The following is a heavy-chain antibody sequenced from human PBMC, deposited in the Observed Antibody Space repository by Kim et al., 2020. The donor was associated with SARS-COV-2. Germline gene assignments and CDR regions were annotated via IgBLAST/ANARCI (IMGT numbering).Heavy chain of an antibody. Sequence: SETLSLTCTVSGGSISSSSYYWCWIRQPPGKGLEWIGSIYYSASTYYNPSLKSRATISVDTSKNQFSLKLSSVTAAGTAVYYCARHSRIVVVPAAGLAWGQGTVVTVSS. D-gene: IGHD2-2*01. CDR1: GGSISSSSYY. J-gene: IGHJ4*02. CDR2: IYYSAST. V-gene: IGHV4-39*01. CDR3: ARHSRIVVVPAAGLA.